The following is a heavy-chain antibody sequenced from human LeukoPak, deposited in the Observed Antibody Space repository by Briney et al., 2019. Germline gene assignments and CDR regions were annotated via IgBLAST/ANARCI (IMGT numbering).Heavy chain of an antibody. V-gene: IGHV1-2*06. CDR1: GYTFTGYY. J-gene: IGHJ6*03. Sequence: AASVKVSCKASGYTFTGYYMHWVRQAPGQGLEWMGRINPNSGGTNYAQKVQGRVTMTRDTSISTAYMELSRLRSDDTAVYYCARGDLGRTVTTVGDYYYYYMDVWGKGTTVTVSS. CDR2: INPNSGGT. CDR3: ARGDLGRTVTTVGDYYYYYMDV. D-gene: IGHD4-17*01.